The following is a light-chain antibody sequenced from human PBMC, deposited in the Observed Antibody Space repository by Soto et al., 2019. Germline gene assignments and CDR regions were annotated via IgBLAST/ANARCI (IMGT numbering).Light chain of an antibody. CDR1: NIGSKS. J-gene: IGLJ1*01. CDR2: YDR. CDR3: QVWGNTSNHLV. Sequence: SYELTQPPSVSVAPGQTATIGGGGDNIGSKSVQWYQQKAGQAPVLVIYYDRDRPSGIPDRFSGSNSGNTATLTISSVEDGDEADYYCQVWGNTSNHLVFGTGTKVNVL. V-gene: IGLV3-21*04.